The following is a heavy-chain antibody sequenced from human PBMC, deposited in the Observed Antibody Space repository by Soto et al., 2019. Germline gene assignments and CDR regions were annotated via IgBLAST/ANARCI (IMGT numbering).Heavy chain of an antibody. D-gene: IGHD2-15*01. CDR1: GGSFSGYY. V-gene: IGHV4-34*01. CDR3: ARAAILGYCSGGSCYQNRYFDY. CDR2: INHSGST. Sequence: LPETLSLTCAVYGGSFSGYYWSWIRQPPGKGLEWIGEINHSGSTNYNPSLKSRVTISVDTSKNQFSLKLSSVTAADTAVYYCARAAILGYCSGGSCYQNRYFDYWGQGTLVTVSS. J-gene: IGHJ4*02.